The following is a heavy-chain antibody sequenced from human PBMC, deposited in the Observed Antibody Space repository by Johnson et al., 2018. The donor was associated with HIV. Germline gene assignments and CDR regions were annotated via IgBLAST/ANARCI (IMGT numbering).Heavy chain of an antibody. J-gene: IGHJ3*02. CDR1: GFTVSSNY. CDR3: AVVALPMYWYDAFDI. CDR2: IRYDGSYK. V-gene: IGHV3-30*02. Sequence: QVQLVESGGGLIQPGGSLRLSCAASGFTVSSNYMSWVRQAPGKGLEWVAFIRYDGSYKYYADSVKGRFTISRDNSKNTLYLQMHSLRAEDTAVYYCAVVALPMYWYDAFDIWGQGTMVTVSS. D-gene: IGHD2-21*01.